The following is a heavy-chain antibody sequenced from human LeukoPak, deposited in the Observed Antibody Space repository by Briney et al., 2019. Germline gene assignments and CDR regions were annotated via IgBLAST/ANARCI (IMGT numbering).Heavy chain of an antibody. J-gene: IGHJ6*03. D-gene: IGHD3-10*01. CDR1: GYTFTSYG. CDR3: ARGRTGGDYYGSGFYYYYYMDG. V-gene: IGHV1-18*01. CDR2: ISAYNGNT. Sequence: ASVKVSCKASGYTFTSYGISWVRQAPGKGLEWMGWISAYNGNTNYAQKLQGRVTMTTDTSTSTAYMELRSLRSDDTAVYYCARGRTGGDYYGSGFYYYYYMDGGGKGTTVTVS.